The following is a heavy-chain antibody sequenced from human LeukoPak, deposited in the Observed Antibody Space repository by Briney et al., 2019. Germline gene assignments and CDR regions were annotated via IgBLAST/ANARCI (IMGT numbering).Heavy chain of an antibody. CDR1: GYSFNNYD. CDR3: ARSRRGYYMDV. Sequence: ASVKVSRKASGYSFNNYDINWVRQAAGQGPEWMGRLDPHSGDTDYAQKFRGRVIMTKNTSINTAYLEFSSLISEDTAVYYCARSRRGYYMDVWGRGTTVTVSS. V-gene: IGHV1-8*01. CDR2: LDPHSGDT. J-gene: IGHJ6*03.